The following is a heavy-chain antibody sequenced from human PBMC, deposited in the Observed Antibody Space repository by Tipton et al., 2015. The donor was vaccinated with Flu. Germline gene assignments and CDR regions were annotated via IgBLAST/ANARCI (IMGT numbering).Heavy chain of an antibody. CDR1: GGSVSSFF. CDR3: AREKPPFYYTSGDLSGFDP. Sequence: TLSLTYSVSGGSVSSFFWSWIRQPAGKGLEWIGRIYTSGSTKYNPSLKSRVTMSVDTSKNQVSLKLTSVTAADTAVYYCAREKPPFYYTSGDLSGFDPWGPGTLVTVSS. J-gene: IGHJ5*02. D-gene: IGHD3-10*01. V-gene: IGHV4-4*07. CDR2: IYTSGST.